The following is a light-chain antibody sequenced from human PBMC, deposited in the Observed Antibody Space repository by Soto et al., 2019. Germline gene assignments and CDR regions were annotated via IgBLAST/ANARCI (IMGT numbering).Light chain of an antibody. J-gene: IGKJ2*01. CDR2: RAA. CDR3: QQYSGYYPYT. Sequence: DIQMTQSPSTLSASVADRVTITCRASQSIGSSLAWYQQKPAKAPKLLIYRAATLEDGVPSRFSGRGSWAEFYLPTSSLQPDDVATSYCQQYSGYYPYTFGQGTKLEIK. V-gene: IGKV1-5*03. CDR1: QSIGSS.